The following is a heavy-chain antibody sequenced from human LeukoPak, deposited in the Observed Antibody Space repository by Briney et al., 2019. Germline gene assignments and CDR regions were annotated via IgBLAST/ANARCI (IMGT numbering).Heavy chain of an antibody. J-gene: IGHJ4*02. CDR3: ARRYSNSYFDF. D-gene: IGHD4-11*01. CDR2: INHSGST. Sequence: SETLSLTCAVYGGSFSGYYWSWIRQPPGKGLEWIGEINHSGSTNYNPSLKSRVTISVDTSNNQFSLKLNSVTAADTAVYYCARRYSNSYFDFWGQGTLVTVSS. CDR1: GGSFSGYY. V-gene: IGHV4-34*01.